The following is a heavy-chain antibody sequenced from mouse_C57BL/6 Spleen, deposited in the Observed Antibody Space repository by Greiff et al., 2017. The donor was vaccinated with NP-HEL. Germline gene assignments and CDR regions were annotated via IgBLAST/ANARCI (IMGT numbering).Heavy chain of an antibody. CDR3: ARSYGNYGYWYFDV. Sequence: EVQLQESGPELVKPGASVKISCKASGYSFTGYYMNWVKQSPEKSLEWIGEINPSTGGTTYNQKFKAKATLTVDKSSSTAYMQLKSLTSEDSAVYYCARSYGNYGYWYFDVWGTGTTVTVSS. CDR2: INPSTGGT. V-gene: IGHV1-42*01. J-gene: IGHJ1*03. CDR1: GYSFTGYY. D-gene: IGHD2-1*01.